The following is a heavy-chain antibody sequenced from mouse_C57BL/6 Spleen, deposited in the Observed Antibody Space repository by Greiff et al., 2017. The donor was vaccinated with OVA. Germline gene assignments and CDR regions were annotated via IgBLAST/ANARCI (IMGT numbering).Heavy chain of an antibody. CDR3: ARDDYDSFDY. D-gene: IGHD2-4*01. V-gene: IGHV3-6*01. CDR1: GYSITSGYY. Sequence: VQLKESGPGLVKPSQSLSLTCSVTGYSITSGYYWNWIRQFPGNKLEWMGYISYDGSNNYNPSLKNRISITRDTSKNQFFLKLNSVTTEDTATYYCARDDYDSFDYWGQGTTLTVSS. J-gene: IGHJ2*01. CDR2: ISYDGSN.